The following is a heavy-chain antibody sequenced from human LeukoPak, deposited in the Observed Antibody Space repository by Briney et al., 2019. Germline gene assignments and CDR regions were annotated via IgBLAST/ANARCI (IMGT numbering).Heavy chain of an antibody. CDR3: AKGYCGGDCYSGWYFDL. V-gene: IGHV3-9*01. D-gene: IGHD2-21*02. J-gene: IGHJ2*01. Sequence: PGGSLRLSCAASGFTFDDYAMHWVRQAPGKGLEWVSGISYNSDTIAYADSVKGRFTISRDNAKNSLYLQMNSLRAEDTALYYCAKGYCGGDCYSGWYFDLWGRGALVTVSS. CDR1: GFTFDDYA. CDR2: ISYNSDTI.